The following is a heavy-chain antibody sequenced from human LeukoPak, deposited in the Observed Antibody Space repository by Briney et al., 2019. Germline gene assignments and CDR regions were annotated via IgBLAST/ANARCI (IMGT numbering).Heavy chain of an antibody. J-gene: IGHJ6*02. D-gene: IGHD6-6*01. V-gene: IGHV3-21*06. CDR3: ARDKAQDSVYYGMDV. CDR1: GFTFSSYS. CDR2: ISSGSNYI. Sequence: GGSLRLSCAASGFTFSSYSMVWVRQAPGKGLEWVSSISSGSNYIYYADSVKGRFTISRDNARTSLYLQMNSLRAEGTAVYYCARDKAQDSVYYGMDVWGQGTTVTVSS.